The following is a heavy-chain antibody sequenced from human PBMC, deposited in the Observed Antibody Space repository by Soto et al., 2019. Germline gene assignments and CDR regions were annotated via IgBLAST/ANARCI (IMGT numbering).Heavy chain of an antibody. V-gene: IGHV3-74*01. D-gene: IGHD5-12*01. CDR3: AREGGGYSGYDSGGYYYYGMDV. CDR1: GFTFSSCW. CDR2: INSDGSST. Sequence: PGGSLRLSCAASGFTFSSCWMHWVRQAPGKGLVWVSRINSDGSSTSYADSVKGRFTISRDNAKNTLYLQMNSLRAEDTAVYYCAREGGGYSGYDSGGYYYYGMDVWGQGTTVTVSS. J-gene: IGHJ6*02.